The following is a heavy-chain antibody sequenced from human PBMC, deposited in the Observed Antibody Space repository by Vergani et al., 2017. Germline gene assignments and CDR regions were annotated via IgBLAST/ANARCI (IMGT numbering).Heavy chain of an antibody. CDR1: GGYFSGYY. J-gene: IGHJ5*02. Sequence: QVQLQQWCAGLLKPSETLSLTCAVYGGYFSGYYWSWIRQPPGKGLEWIGEINHRGSTNDNPSHNNRVTISVNTSKNQFALKLSSVTAADAAVYYCATSGGGDDRRWFDPWGQGTLVTVSS. D-gene: IGHD3-16*01. V-gene: IGHV4-34*01. CDR3: ATSGGGDDRRWFDP. CDR2: INHRGST.